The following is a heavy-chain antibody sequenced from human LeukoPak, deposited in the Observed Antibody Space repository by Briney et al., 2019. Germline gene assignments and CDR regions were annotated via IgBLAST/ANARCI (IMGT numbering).Heavy chain of an antibody. J-gene: IGHJ4*02. CDR1: GGSISSYY. D-gene: IGHD3-10*01. CDR2: IYTSGST. Sequence: PSETLSLTCTVSGGSISSYYWSWIRQPAGKGLEWIGRIYTSGSTNYNPSLKSRVTISVDTSKNQFSLKLSSVTAADTAVYYCARELTLSSWFGELPLFDYWGQGTLVTVSS. CDR3: ARELTLSSWFGELPLFDY. V-gene: IGHV4-4*07.